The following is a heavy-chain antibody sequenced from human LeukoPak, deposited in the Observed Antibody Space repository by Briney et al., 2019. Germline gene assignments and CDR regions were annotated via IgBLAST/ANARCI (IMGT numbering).Heavy chain of an antibody. D-gene: IGHD5-12*01. Sequence: PGGSLRLSCAASGFTFSSYAMSWVRQAPGKGLEWVSCIRGGGDNTYYADSVRGRLVISRDNSKNTLYLQMNSLRAEYTAVYYCAKHFKEDKVATSYAAFDIWGQGTMVTVSS. CDR1: GFTFSSYA. CDR2: IRGGGDNT. CDR3: AKHFKEDKVATSYAAFDI. J-gene: IGHJ3*02. V-gene: IGHV3-23*01.